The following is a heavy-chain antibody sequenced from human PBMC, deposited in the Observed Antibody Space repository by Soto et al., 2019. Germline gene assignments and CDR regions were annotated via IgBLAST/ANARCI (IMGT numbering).Heavy chain of an antibody. CDR2: ISDSSGTI. CDR1: VLTLTTHS. Sequence: PWGALPLSCAASVLTLTTHSMNWVRQAAGKGLEWISYISDSSGTIYYADSVKGRFTISRDNVQNSLYLQMNSLRDEDTAVYYCARDPYSSNTVTIMDYWGQGTKVTVSS. CDR3: ARDPYSSNTVTIMDY. V-gene: IGHV3-48*02. J-gene: IGHJ4*02. D-gene: IGHD4-17*01.